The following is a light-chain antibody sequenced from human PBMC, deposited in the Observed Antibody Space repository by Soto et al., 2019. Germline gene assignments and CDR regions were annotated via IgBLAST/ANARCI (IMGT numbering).Light chain of an antibody. CDR1: QGISTY. Sequence: DIQTTQSPSTLPASVGDRVTITCRASQGISTYLNWYQQKPGKAPKLLIYAASSLQSGVPSRFSGSGSETDFTLTISSLQPEDFVTYSCQQSYSTTWTFGQVTKVDI. J-gene: IGKJ1*01. CDR2: AAS. V-gene: IGKV1-39*01. CDR3: QQSYSTTWT.